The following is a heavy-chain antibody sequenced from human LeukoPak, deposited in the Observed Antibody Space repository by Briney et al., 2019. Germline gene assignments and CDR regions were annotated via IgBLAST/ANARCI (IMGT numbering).Heavy chain of an antibody. CDR2: ISYTGST. D-gene: IGHD5-12*01. CDR1: GGSVSSYY. Sequence: PSETLSLTCTVSGGSVSSYYWSWIRQPPGKGLEWIGYISYTGSTNYNPSLKSRVTISVDTSKNQFSLKLSSVTAADTAVYYCARHKATTIGWPSDYCGQGILVTVSS. V-gene: IGHV4-59*08. J-gene: IGHJ4*02. CDR3: ARHKATTIGWPSDY.